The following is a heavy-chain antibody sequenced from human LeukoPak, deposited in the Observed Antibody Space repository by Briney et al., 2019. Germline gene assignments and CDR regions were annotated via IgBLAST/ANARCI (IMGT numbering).Heavy chain of an antibody. CDR2: ISSSSSYI. J-gene: IGHJ4*02. CDR1: GFTFSSYS. CDR3: ASHPASDFWSGQPD. V-gene: IGHV3-21*01. Sequence: GGSLRLSCAASGFTFSSYSMNWVRQAPGKGLEWVSSISSSSSYIYYADSVKGRFTISRDNAKNSLYLQMNSLRAEDTAVYYCASHPASDFWSGQPDWGQGTLVTVSS. D-gene: IGHD3-3*01.